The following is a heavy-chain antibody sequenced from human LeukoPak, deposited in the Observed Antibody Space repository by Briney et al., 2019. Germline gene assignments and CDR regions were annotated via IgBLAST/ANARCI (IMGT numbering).Heavy chain of an antibody. Sequence: PSETLSLTCTVSGYSISSGYYWGWIRQPPGKGLEWIGSIYHSGSTYYNPSLKSRVTISVDTSKNQFSLKLSSVTAADTAVYYCARGRPRIGDSSGYLLPGPWGQGTLVTVSS. J-gene: IGHJ5*02. D-gene: IGHD3-22*01. CDR3: ARGRPRIGDSSGYLLPGP. CDR2: IYHSGST. CDR1: GYSISSGYY. V-gene: IGHV4-38-2*02.